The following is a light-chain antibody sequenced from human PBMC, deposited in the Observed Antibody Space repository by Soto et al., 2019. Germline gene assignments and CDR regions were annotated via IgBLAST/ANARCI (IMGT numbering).Light chain of an antibody. Sequence: EITLTQSPGTLSLSPGEGASLSCRASQSVSDYLAWYQQKAGQPPRVLIYGASNRATDIPARFSGSGSGTDFTLTISRLEPEDSAVYYGQQRSKLPRTFGGGTRVAIK. CDR1: QSVSDY. CDR2: GAS. J-gene: IGKJ4*01. CDR3: QQRSKLPRT. V-gene: IGKV3-11*01.